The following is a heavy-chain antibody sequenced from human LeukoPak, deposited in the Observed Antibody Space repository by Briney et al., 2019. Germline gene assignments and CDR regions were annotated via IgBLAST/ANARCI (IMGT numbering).Heavy chain of an antibody. CDR1: GFTFSSYE. CDR3: ARAGGVGRYFDWLHSVSVWFDP. J-gene: IGHJ5*02. D-gene: IGHD3-9*01. Sequence: GGSLRLSCAASGFTFSSYEMNWVRQAPGKGLEWVSYISSSGSTIYYADSVKGRFTISRDNAKNSPYLQMNSLRAEDTAVYYCARAGGVGRYFDWLHSVSVWFDPWGQGTLVTVSS. V-gene: IGHV3-48*03. CDR2: ISSSGSTI.